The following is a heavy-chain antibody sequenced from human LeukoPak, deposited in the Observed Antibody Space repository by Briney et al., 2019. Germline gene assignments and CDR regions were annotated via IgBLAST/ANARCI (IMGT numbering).Heavy chain of an antibody. V-gene: IGHV3-23*01. Sequence: GGSLRLSCAASGFTVSSNYMSWVRQAPGKGLEWVSAISGSGGSTYYADSVKGRFTISRDNSKNTLYLQMNSLRAEDTAVYYCAKESKYITIFGVANYFDYWGQGTLVTVSS. CDR2: ISGSGGST. CDR1: GFTVSSNY. CDR3: AKESKYITIFGVANYFDY. J-gene: IGHJ4*02. D-gene: IGHD3-3*01.